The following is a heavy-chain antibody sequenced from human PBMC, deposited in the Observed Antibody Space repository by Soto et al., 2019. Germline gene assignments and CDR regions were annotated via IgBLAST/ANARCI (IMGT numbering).Heavy chain of an antibody. Sequence: EVQLVESGGGLVQPGRSLRLSCAASGFTFDDYAMHWVRQAPGKGLEWVSGISWNSGSIGYADSVKGRFTISRDNAKNSLYLKMNSLRAEDTALYYCAKGRVAAMDYFDYWGQGTLVTVSS. V-gene: IGHV3-9*01. D-gene: IGHD2-15*01. J-gene: IGHJ4*02. CDR2: ISWNSGSI. CDR1: GFTFDDYA. CDR3: AKGRVAAMDYFDY.